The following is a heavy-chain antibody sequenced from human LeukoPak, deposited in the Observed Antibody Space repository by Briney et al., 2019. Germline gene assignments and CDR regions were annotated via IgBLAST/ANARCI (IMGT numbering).Heavy chain of an antibody. V-gene: IGHV4-39*01. CDR2: IYYSGST. Sequence: SETLSLTCTVSGGSISSSSYYWGWIRQPPGKGLEWIGSIYYSGSTYYNPSLKSRVTISVDTSKNQFSLKLSSVTAADTAVYYCARRPGITIFTPEANWFDPWGQGTLVTVSS. CDR3: ARRPGITIFTPEANWFDP. CDR1: GGSISSSSYY. D-gene: IGHD3-3*01. J-gene: IGHJ5*02.